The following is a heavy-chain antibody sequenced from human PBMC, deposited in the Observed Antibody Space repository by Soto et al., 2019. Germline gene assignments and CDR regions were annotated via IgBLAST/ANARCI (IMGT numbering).Heavy chain of an antibody. Sequence: QLQLQESGSGLVRPSQTLSLTCAVSGGSISSGGYSWNWIRQPPGQGLEWIGYIYHSGSTLYNPSLKTRVTIAVDKSNHQSSRRLSSVTAADPAVYYCARDQLEGNWFDPWGQGTLVTVSS. CDR1: GGSISSGGYS. J-gene: IGHJ5*02. CDR2: IYHSGST. D-gene: IGHD1-1*01. V-gene: IGHV4-30-2*01. CDR3: ARDQLEGNWFDP.